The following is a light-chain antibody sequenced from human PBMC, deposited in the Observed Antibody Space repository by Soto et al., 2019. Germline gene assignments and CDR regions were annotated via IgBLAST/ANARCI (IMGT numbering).Light chain of an antibody. Sequence: QSALTQPPSASGSPGQSVTISCTGTSSDIGAYNYVSWYQQHPGKVPKLIIHEVTRRPSGVPDRFSASKSGNTASLTVSGLQAEDEADYYCSSHGGADNFYVFGTGTKLTVL. J-gene: IGLJ1*01. V-gene: IGLV2-8*01. CDR2: EVT. CDR1: SSDIGAYNY. CDR3: SSHGGADNFYV.